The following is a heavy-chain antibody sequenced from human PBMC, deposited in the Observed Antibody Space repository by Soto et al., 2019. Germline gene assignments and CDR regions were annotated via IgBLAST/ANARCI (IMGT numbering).Heavy chain of an antibody. Sequence: SETLSLTCAVHGGSFSGYYWSWLRQPAGRGLEWIGEITHSGSTNYNPSLKSRVTISIDTTKNQFSLKLNSVTAADTSVYYCARDSRRFTMIGKSSVYGMDVWGQGTTVNVSS. CDR3: ARDSRRFTMIGKSSVYGMDV. D-gene: IGHD3-22*01. J-gene: IGHJ6*02. CDR1: GGSFSGYY. CDR2: ITHSGST. V-gene: IGHV4-34*01.